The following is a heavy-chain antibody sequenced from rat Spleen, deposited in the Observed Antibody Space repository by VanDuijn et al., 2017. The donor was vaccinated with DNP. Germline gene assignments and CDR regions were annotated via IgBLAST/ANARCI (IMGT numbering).Heavy chain of an antibody. Sequence: EVQLVESGGGLVQPGRSLKLSCETSGFTFSDYYMAWVRQAPTKGLEWVAYISYDGGSPYYRDSVKGRFTISRDNAKNTLYLQMDSLRSEDTATYYCATDYYSSSYYAMDAWGQGTSVTVSS. CDR3: ATDYYSSSYYAMDA. D-gene: IGHD1-2*01. V-gene: IGHV5-20*01. CDR2: ISYDGGSP. CDR1: GFTFSDYY. J-gene: IGHJ4*01.